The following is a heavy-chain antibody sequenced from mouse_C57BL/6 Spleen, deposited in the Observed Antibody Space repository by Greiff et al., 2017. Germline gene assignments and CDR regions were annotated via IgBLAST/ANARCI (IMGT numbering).Heavy chain of an antibody. Sequence: QVQLQQPGAELVMPGASVKLSCKASGYTFTSYWMHWVKQRPGQGLEWIGEIDPSDSYTNYKQKFKGKSTLTVDKSSSTAYMQLSSLTSEDSAVYYCARRRDGYYNYAMDYWGQGTSVTVSS. J-gene: IGHJ4*01. CDR1: GYTFTSYW. CDR2: IDPSDSYT. V-gene: IGHV1-69*01. D-gene: IGHD2-3*01. CDR3: ARRRDGYYNYAMDY.